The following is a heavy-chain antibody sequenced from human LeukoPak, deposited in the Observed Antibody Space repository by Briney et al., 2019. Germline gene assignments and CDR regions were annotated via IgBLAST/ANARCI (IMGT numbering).Heavy chain of an antibody. CDR2: ISWNSGSI. V-gene: IGHV3-9*01. J-gene: IGHJ3*02. CDR1: GFTFDDYA. CDR3: AKVVVVAATTLFDAFDI. Sequence: GGSLRLSCAASGFTFDDYAMHWVRQAPGKGLEWVSGISWNSGSIGYADSVKGRFTISRDNAKNSLYLQMNSLRAEDTALYYCAKVVVVAATTLFDAFDIRGQGTMDTVSS. D-gene: IGHD2-15*01.